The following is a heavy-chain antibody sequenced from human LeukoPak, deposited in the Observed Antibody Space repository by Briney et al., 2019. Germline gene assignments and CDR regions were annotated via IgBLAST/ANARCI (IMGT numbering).Heavy chain of an antibody. Sequence: ASVTVSCKVSGYTLTELSMHWVRQAPGKGLEWMGGFDPEDGETIYAQKFQGRVTMTEDTSTDTAYMELSSLRSEDTAVYYCATDLSPIVGATIKEDYWGQGTLVTVSS. V-gene: IGHV1-24*01. CDR1: GYTLTELS. J-gene: IGHJ4*02. D-gene: IGHD1-26*01. CDR3: ATDLSPIVGATIKEDY. CDR2: FDPEDGET.